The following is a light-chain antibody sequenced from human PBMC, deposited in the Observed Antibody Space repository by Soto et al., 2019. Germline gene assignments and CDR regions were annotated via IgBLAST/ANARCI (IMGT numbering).Light chain of an antibody. CDR1: QSASSRY. Sequence: EIVLTQSPGTLSLSPGERATLSCRAGQSASSRYLAWYQQTPGQAPRLLIYVASSRDTGIPDRFSGSGSGTDFTLTISRLEPEDFAVYYCQQYGSSPWTFGQGTKVEIK. CDR3: QQYGSSPWT. V-gene: IGKV3-20*01. CDR2: VAS. J-gene: IGKJ1*01.